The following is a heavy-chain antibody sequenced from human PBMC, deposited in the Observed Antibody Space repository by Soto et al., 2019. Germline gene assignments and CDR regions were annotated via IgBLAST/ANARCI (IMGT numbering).Heavy chain of an antibody. J-gene: IGHJ4*02. D-gene: IGHD5-12*01. CDR3: ARGIGGYDSESGSGDY. V-gene: IGHV3-21*01. CDR2: ISSSSSYI. Sequence: EVQLVESGGGLVKPGGSLRLSCAASGFTFSSYSMNWVRQAPGKGLEWVSSISSSSSYIYYADSVKGRFTISRDNAKNSLYLQMNSLRAEDTAVYYCARGIGGYDSESGSGDYWGQGTLVTVSS. CDR1: GFTFSSYS.